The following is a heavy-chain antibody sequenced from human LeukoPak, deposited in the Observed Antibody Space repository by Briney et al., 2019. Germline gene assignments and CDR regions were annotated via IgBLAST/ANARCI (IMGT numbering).Heavy chain of an antibody. Sequence: GASVKVSCKASGGTFSSYAISWVRQAPGQGLEWMGGIIPIFGTANYAQKFQGRVTITADESTSTAYMELSSLGSEDTAVYYCAREGKQSSSRFDYWGQGTLVTVSS. CDR2: IIPIFGTA. J-gene: IGHJ4*02. D-gene: IGHD6-6*01. CDR3: AREGKQSSSRFDY. CDR1: GGTFSSYA. V-gene: IGHV1-69*13.